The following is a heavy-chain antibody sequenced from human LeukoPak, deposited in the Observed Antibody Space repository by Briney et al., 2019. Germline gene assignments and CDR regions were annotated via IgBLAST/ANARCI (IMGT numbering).Heavy chain of an antibody. CDR3: ARVASTFYYYGMDV. D-gene: IGHD3-16*01. CDR2: INHSGST. J-gene: IGHJ6*02. V-gene: IGHV4-34*01. Sequence: SETLSLTCAVYGGSFSGYYWSWIRQPPGKGLERIGEINHSGSTNYNPSLKSRVTISVDTSKNQFSLKLSSVTAADTAVYYCARVASTFYYYGMDVWGQGTTVTVSS. CDR1: GGSFSGYY.